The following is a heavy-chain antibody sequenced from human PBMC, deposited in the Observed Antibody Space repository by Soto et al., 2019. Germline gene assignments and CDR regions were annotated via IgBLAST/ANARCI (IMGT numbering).Heavy chain of an antibody. CDR3: ARENNVLPGGYFDY. D-gene: IGHD3-10*01. CDR2: IYHSGST. Sequence: SETLSLTCAVSGGSISSSNWWSWVRQPPGKGLEWIGEIYHSGSTNYNPSLKSRVTISVDKSKNQFSLKLTSVTAADTAVYYCARENNVLPGGYFDYWGQGTLVTVSS. CDR1: GGSISSSNW. J-gene: IGHJ4*02. V-gene: IGHV4-4*02.